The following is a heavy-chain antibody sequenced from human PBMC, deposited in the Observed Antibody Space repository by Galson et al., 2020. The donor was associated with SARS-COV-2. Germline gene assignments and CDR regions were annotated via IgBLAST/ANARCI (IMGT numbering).Heavy chain of an antibody. D-gene: IGHD3-22*01. Sequence: GESLKISCGVSGFTFSSYSMNWVRQAPGKGLEWVSSISSSSSYIYYADSVKGRFTISRDNAKNSLYLQMNSLRAEDTAVYYCASDYYDSSGGYFDYWGQGTLVTVSS. V-gene: IGHV3-21*01. J-gene: IGHJ4*02. CDR3: ASDYYDSSGGYFDY. CDR1: GFTFSSYS. CDR2: ISSSSSYI.